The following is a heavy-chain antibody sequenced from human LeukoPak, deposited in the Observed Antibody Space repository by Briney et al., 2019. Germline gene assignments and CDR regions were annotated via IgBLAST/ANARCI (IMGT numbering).Heavy chain of an antibody. CDR1: GYTFTDQY. Sequence: ASVKVSCKASGYTFTDQYLYWARQTPGQGLEWMGWINPKTGDTDSAQNFQGRVTMTRDTSITTVYMELSSLTSDDTAVYYRARGYYGMDVWGQGTTVTVSS. J-gene: IGHJ6*02. CDR2: INPKTGDT. V-gene: IGHV1-2*02. CDR3: ARGYYGMDV.